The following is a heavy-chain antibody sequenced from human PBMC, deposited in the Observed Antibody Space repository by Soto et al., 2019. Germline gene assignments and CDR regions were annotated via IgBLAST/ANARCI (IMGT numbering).Heavy chain of an antibody. CDR3: ARDLESSRAGGMDV. J-gene: IGHJ6*02. CDR2: ISSSGSTI. Sequence: PGGSLRLSCAASGFTFSDYYMSCIRQAPGKGLEWVSYISSSGSTIYYADSVKGRFTIARDNAKNSLYLQMNSLRAEDTAVYYCARDLESSRAGGMDVWGQGTKVTVSS. CDR1: GFTFSDYY. V-gene: IGHV3-11*01. D-gene: IGHD6-13*01.